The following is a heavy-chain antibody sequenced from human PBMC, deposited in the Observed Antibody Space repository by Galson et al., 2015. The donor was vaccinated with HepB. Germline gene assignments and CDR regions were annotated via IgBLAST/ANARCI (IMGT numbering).Heavy chain of an antibody. D-gene: IGHD3-10*01. CDR3: ARTITMVRGVIWKRGSWFDP. V-gene: IGHV4-39*01. CDR1: GGSIRSTSYY. Sequence: SETLSLTCTVSGGSIRSTSYYWGWLRQPPGKGLEWIGSIYYSGSTYYNPSLKSRVTISVDTSKNQFSLKLSSVTAADTAVYYCARTITMVRGVIWKRGSWFDPWGQGTLVTVSS. CDR2: IYYSGST. J-gene: IGHJ5*02.